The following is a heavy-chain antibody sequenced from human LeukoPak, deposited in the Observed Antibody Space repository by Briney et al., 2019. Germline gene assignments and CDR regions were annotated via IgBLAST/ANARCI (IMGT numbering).Heavy chain of an antibody. CDR3: ARLSPEYYYGSSGYPNI. V-gene: IGHV4-38-2*01. J-gene: IGHJ4*02. CDR2: IYHSGST. D-gene: IGHD3-22*01. CDR1: GHSISSGYY. Sequence: PSETLSLTCAVSGHSISSGYYWGWTRQPPGKGLEWIGSIYHSGSTYYNPSLKSRVTISVDTSKNQFSLKLSSVTAADTAVYYCARLSPEYYYGSSGYPNIWGQGTLVTVSS.